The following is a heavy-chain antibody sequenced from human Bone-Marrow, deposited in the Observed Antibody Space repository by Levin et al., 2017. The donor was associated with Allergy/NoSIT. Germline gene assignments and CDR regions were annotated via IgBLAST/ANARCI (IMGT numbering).Heavy chain of an antibody. Sequence: GGSLRLSCAASGFTFSSYSMNWVRQAPGKGLEWVSYISSSSSTIYYADSVKGRFTISRDNAKNSLYLQMNSLRDEDTAVYYCARDGGPSYCSGGSCYSINYYYMDVWGKGTTVTVSS. J-gene: IGHJ6*03. V-gene: IGHV3-48*02. CDR1: GFTFSSYS. D-gene: IGHD2-15*01. CDR3: ARDGGPSYCSGGSCYSINYYYMDV. CDR2: ISSSSSTI.